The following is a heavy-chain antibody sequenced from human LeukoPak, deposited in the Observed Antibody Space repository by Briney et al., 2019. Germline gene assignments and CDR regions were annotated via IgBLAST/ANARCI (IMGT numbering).Heavy chain of an antibody. CDR1: GYTFTSYG. D-gene: IGHD3-22*01. CDR3: ARDGGITMIVVSSREFDY. CDR2: ISAYNGNT. V-gene: IGHV1-18*01. Sequence: ASVKVSCKASGYTFTSYGISWVRQAPGQGLEWMGWISAYNGNTNYAQKLQGRVTMTTDTSTGTAYMELRSLRSDDTAVYYCARDGGITMIVVSSREFDYWGQGTLVTVSS. J-gene: IGHJ4*02.